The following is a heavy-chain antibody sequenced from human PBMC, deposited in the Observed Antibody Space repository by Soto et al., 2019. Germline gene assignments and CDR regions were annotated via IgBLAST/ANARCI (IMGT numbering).Heavy chain of an antibody. CDR2: INPKSVGT. V-gene: IGHV1-2*04. Sequence: QVQLVQSGAEVKKPGASVRVSCKASGYSFTDYHIHWVRQAPGQGLEWLGRINPKSVGTSNAQKFQGWVTMTRDRSISKVYMELTRLRSDDTAVYFCARAHSTDCSNGVCSFFYNHEMDVWGQGTTVTVSS. CDR1: GYSFTDYH. J-gene: IGHJ6*02. CDR3: ARAHSTDCSNGVCSFFYNHEMDV. D-gene: IGHD2-8*01.